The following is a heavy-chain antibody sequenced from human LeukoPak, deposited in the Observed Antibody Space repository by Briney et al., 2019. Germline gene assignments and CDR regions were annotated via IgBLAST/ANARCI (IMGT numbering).Heavy chain of an antibody. CDR3: AALWEGGY. D-gene: IGHD3-10*01. Sequence: TGGSLRLSCAASGFTFSTYWMSWVRQAPGKGLEWVASLSRDGKDNYYLDSVKGRFTISRDNAKNSLYLQMNSLRADDTAVYYCAALWEGGYWGQGTLVTVSS. V-gene: IGHV3-7*01. CDR2: LSRDGKDN. CDR1: GFTFSTYW. J-gene: IGHJ4*02.